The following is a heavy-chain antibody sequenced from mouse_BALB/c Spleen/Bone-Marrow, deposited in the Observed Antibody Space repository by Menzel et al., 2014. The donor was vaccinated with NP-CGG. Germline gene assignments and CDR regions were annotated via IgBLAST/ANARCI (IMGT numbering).Heavy chain of an antibody. CDR2: IYPGSGNT. CDR3: ARDHYGNYEGFDY. Sequence: VQLQQSGAELARPGTSVKLSCKASGYTFTDYYINWVKQRTGQGLEWIGEIYPGSGNTYYNEKLKGKATLTADKSSSTVNIHLSSLTSEDSAVYVCARDHYGNYEGFDYWGQGTLVTVSA. D-gene: IGHD2-1*01. CDR1: GYTFTDYY. J-gene: IGHJ3*01. V-gene: IGHV1-77*01.